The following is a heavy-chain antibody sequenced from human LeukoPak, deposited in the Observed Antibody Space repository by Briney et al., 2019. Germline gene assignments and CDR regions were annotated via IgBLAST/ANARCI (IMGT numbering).Heavy chain of an antibody. V-gene: IGHV3-33*06. CDR1: GFTFSSYG. D-gene: IGHD3-22*01. CDR3: AKEGYDSSGYLGGGDY. J-gene: IGHJ4*02. CDR2: IWYDGSNK. Sequence: GALRLSCAASGFTFSSYGMHWVRQAPGKGLEWVAVIWYDGSNKYYADSVKGRFTISRDNSKNTLYLQMNSLRAEDTAVYYCAKEGYDSSGYLGGGDYWGQGTLVTVSS.